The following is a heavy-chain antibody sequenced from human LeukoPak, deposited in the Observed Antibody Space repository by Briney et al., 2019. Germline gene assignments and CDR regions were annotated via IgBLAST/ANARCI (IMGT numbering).Heavy chain of an antibody. CDR1: GGSISSYY. CDR2: IYYSGST. V-gene: IGHV4-59*08. J-gene: IGHJ5*02. D-gene: IGHD3-10*01. CDR3: ARQITMVRGGNWFDP. Sequence: PSETLSLTCTVSGGSISSYYWSWIRQPPGKGLEWIGYIYYSGSTNYNPSLKSRVTISVDTSKNQFSLKLSSVTAADTAVYYCARQITMVRGGNWFDPWGQGTLATVSS.